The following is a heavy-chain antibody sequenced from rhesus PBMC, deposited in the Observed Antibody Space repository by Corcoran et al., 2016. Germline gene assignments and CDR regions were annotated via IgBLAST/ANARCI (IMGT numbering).Heavy chain of an antibody. D-gene: IGHD3-16*01. CDR1: GGSISSSY. CDR3: VRDEYAIVDNRFDV. CDR2: TDGSGSRT. Sequence: QLQLQDSGPGLVKPSEPLSVTCAVSGGSISSSYWIWIRLAPGQGLEWIGYTDGSGSRTNYNPALKSRVTLSVDTSKNQFSLKLSSVTAADTAVYYCVRDEYAIVDNRFDVWGPGVLVTVSS. J-gene: IGHJ5-1*01. V-gene: IGHV4-169*02.